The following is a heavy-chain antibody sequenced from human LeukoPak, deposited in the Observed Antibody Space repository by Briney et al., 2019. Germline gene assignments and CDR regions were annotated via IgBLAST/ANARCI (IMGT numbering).Heavy chain of an antibody. CDR1: GFTFDDYA. CDR2: ISWNSGSI. CDR3: AKGEWELRPPFDY. V-gene: IGHV3-9*01. Sequence: GGSLRLSCAASGFTFDDYAMHWVRQAPGKGLEWVSGISWNSGSIGYADSVKGRFTISRDNAKNSLYLQMNSLRAEDTALYYCAKGEWELRPPFDYWGQGTLVTVSS. J-gene: IGHJ4*02. D-gene: IGHD1-26*01.